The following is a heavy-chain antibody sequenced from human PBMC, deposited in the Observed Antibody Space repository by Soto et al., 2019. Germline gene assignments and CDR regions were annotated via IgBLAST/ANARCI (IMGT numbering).Heavy chain of an antibody. CDR2: IYSGGST. Sequence: GGSLRLSCAASGFTVSSNYMSWVRQAPGKGLEWVSVIYSGGSTYYADSVKGRFTISRDNSKNTLYLQMNSLRAEDTAVYYCARVSTRSSWYHYDYWGQGTLVTVSS. J-gene: IGHJ4*02. D-gene: IGHD6-13*01. V-gene: IGHV3-53*01. CDR3: ARVSTRSSWYHYDY. CDR1: GFTVSSNY.